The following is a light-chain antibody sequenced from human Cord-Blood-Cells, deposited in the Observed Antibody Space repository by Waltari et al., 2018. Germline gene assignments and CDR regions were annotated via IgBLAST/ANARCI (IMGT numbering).Light chain of an antibody. J-gene: IGLJ1*01. CDR3: SSYAGSNNFV. CDR2: EVS. V-gene: IGLV2-8*01. CDR1: SRDVGEYKY. Sequence: QSALTPPHSASGTPVQSVTISCTGTSRDVGEYKYVPRYQQHPGKAPKLMISEVSKRPSGGPDRFSGSKSSNTASLTVAGLQAEDEADYYCSSYAGSNNFVFGTGTKVTVL.